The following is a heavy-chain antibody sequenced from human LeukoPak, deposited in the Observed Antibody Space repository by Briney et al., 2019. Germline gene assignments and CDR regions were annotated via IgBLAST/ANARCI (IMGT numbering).Heavy chain of an antibody. Sequence: PSETLSLTCTVSGGSISSDYWSWIRQPPGKGLEWIGYIHYSGSTNYNPSLKSRVTISVDTSKNQFSLKLSSVTAADTAVYYCARSSIRGVIPDYWGQGTLVTVSS. J-gene: IGHJ4*02. CDR3: ARSSIRGVIPDY. CDR2: IHYSGST. V-gene: IGHV4-59*01. CDR1: GGSISSDY. D-gene: IGHD3-10*01.